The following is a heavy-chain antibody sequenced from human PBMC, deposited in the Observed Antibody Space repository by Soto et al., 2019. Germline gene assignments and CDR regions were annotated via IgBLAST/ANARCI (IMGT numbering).Heavy chain of an antibody. CDR2: MNPNSGNT. CDR3: ARVIGYCSGGSCSGALYFDY. Sequence: ASVKVSCKASGYTFTSYDINWVRQATGQGLEWMGWMNPNSGNTNYAQKLQGRVTMTTDTSTSTAYMELRSLRSDDTAVYYCARVIGYCSGGSCSGALYFDYWGQGTLVTVSS. CDR1: GYTFTSYD. D-gene: IGHD2-15*01. V-gene: IGHV1-18*01. J-gene: IGHJ4*02.